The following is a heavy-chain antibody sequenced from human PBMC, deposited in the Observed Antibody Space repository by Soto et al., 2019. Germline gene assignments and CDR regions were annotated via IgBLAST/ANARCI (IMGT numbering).Heavy chain of an antibody. D-gene: IGHD1-26*01. J-gene: IGHJ1*01. CDR1: GGSISSYY. CDR2: IYYSGST. CDR3: ARGERWLSRAEYFQH. V-gene: IGHV4-59*01. Sequence: PSETLSLTCTVAGGSISSYYWSWIRQPPGKGLEWIGYIYYSGSTNYNPSLKSRVTISVDTSKNQFSLKLSSVTAADTAVYYCARGERWLSRAEYFQHWGQAPRSPSPQ.